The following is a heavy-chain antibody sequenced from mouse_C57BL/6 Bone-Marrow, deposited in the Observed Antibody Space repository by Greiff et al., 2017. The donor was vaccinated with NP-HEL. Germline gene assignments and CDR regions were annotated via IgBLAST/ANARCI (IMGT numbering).Heavy chain of an antibody. J-gene: IGHJ4*01. V-gene: IGHV2-9-1*01. CDR3: ARKSATRMDY. D-gene: IGHD6-1*01. CDR2: IWTGGGT. Sequence: VLLVESGPGLVAPSQSLSITCTVSGFSLTSYAISWVRQPPGKGLEWLGVIWTGGGTNYNSALKSRLSTSKDNAKSQVFLKRNRLQTDDTAMYDSARKSATRMDYWGQGTSVTVSS. CDR1: GFSLTSYA.